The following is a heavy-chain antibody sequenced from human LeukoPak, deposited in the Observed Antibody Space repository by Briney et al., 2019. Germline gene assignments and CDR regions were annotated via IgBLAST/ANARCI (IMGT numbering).Heavy chain of an antibody. V-gene: IGHV3-7*01. CDR2: LHPDGSER. J-gene: IGHJ4*02. CDR3: ARGGYSFGY. Sequence: PGWSPRLSCVASGFSFTGYWMTWVRQAPGKGLEWVARLHPDGSERNYVGSVEGRFTVFGDNAKSSLFLQMHRLRVEDTAVYYCARGGYSFGYLGQGTLVTVPS. CDR1: GFSFTGYW. D-gene: IGHD5-12*01.